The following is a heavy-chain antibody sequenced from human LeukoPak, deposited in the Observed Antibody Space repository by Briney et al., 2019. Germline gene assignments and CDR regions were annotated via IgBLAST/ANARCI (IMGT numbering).Heavy chain of an antibody. CDR3: ARVWFRDYCDY. D-gene: IGHD3-10*01. V-gene: IGHV3-7*01. CDR2: IKEDGSEK. Sequence: GGSLRLSCAASGFPFRSHWLSWVRQAPGKGLEWVANIKEDGSEKNYIDSVKGRFTISRDNAKNSLYLQMNSLRAEDTAVYYCARVWFRDYCDYWGQGTLVTVSS. J-gene: IGHJ4*02. CDR1: GFPFRSHW.